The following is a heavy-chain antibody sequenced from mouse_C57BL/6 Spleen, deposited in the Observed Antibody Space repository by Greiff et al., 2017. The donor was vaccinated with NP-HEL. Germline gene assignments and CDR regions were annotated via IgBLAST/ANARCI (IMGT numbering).Heavy chain of an antibody. V-gene: IGHV1-19*01. CDR1: GYTFTDYY. D-gene: IGHD2-3*01. CDR2: INPYNGGT. Sequence: EVQLQQSGPVLVKPGASVKMSCKASGYTFTDYYMNWVKQSHGKSLEWIGVINPYNGGTSYNQKFKGKATLTVDKSSSTAYMELNSLTYEDSEGYYCARRALCGDYWGQGTSVTVSS. CDR3: ARRALCGDY. J-gene: IGHJ4*01.